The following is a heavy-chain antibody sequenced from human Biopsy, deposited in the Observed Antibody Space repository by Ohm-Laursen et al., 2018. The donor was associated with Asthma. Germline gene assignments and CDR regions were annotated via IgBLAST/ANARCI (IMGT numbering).Heavy chain of an antibody. CDR3: ASPVNRAFGGYEWAAVFDY. D-gene: IGHD5-12*01. J-gene: IGHJ4*02. CDR1: GASIRGSGSY. V-gene: IGHV4-39*01. Sequence: GTLSLTCTVSGASIRGSGSYWAWIRQATGKGPEWIGTTHYSGSTFYKPSLRSRVTMSLDTSTNQFSLRLRSVTATDTAVYYCASPVNRAFGGYEWAAVFDYWGQGILVTVSS. CDR2: THYSGST.